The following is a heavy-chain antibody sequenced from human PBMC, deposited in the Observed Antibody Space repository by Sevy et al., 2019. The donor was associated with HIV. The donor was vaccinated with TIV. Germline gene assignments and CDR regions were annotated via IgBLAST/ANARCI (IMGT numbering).Heavy chain of an antibody. CDR2: IQYDGSNK. J-gene: IGHJ4*02. Sequence: GSLRLSCAVSGFSYSSYGMHWVRQAPGKGLEWVAYIQYDGSNKDYADSVKGRFTISRDNSKNTLDLQMNSLRVEDTAVYYCVKEGGGEGGDHWGQGTLVTVSS. V-gene: IGHV3-30*02. CDR1: GFSYSSYG. D-gene: IGHD2-21*01. CDR3: VKEGGGEGGDH.